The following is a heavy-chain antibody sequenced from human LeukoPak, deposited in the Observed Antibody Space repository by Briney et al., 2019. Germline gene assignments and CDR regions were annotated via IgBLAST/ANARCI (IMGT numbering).Heavy chain of an antibody. D-gene: IGHD6-19*01. Sequence: VASVKVSCKASGYTFSDYAIHWVRQAPGQGLEWMGWVNPNTGGTSYAQKFQGRVTMTRDTSISTAYMELSRLRSDDTAVYYCARSRAPYSSGWYWFDPWGQGTLVTVSS. CDR2: VNPNTGGT. CDR3: ARSRAPYSSGWYWFDP. V-gene: IGHV1-2*02. J-gene: IGHJ5*02. CDR1: GYTFSDYA.